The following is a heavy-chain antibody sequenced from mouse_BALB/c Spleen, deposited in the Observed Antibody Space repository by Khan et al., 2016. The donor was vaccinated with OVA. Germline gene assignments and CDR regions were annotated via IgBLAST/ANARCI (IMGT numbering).Heavy chain of an antibody. J-gene: IGHJ4*01. CDR2: INTNSGDP. Sequence: QIQLVQSGPELKKPGETVKISCKASGYIFTNYGINWVKQAPGEGLKWMGWINTNSGDPTYAEEFKGRFAFSLETSARTAYLQINNLKNEDTATYCCARRLNALDYWGRGTSVTVSS. CDR3: ARRLNALDY. V-gene: IGHV9-3*02. CDR1: GYIFTNYG. D-gene: IGHD1-2*01.